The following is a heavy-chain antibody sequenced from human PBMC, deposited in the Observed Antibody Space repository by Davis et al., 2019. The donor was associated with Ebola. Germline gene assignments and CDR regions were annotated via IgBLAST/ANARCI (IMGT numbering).Heavy chain of an antibody. CDR2: ISDDSTST. CDR1: GFTFSNYN. D-gene: IGHD2-15*01. V-gene: IGHV3-48*02. J-gene: IGHJ4*02. Sequence: GESLKISCAVSGFTFSNYNMTWVRQTPGKGLEWVSHISDDSTSTYYADSVKGRFTISRDNAKNSLYLQLNTLRDEDTAVYFCVSAGWDHWGQGTLVTVSS. CDR3: VSAGWDH.